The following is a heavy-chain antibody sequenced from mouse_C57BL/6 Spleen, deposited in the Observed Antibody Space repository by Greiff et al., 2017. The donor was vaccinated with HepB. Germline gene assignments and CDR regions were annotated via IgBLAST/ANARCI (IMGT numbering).Heavy chain of an antibody. CDR2: IHPSDSDT. CDR1: GYTFTSYW. V-gene: IGHV1-74*01. CDR3: AISLDSRYAMDY. Sequence: VKLQQPGAELVKPGASVKVSCKASGYTFTSYWMHWVKQRPGQGLEWIGRIHPSDSDTNYNQKFKGKATLTVDKSSSTSYMQLSSLTSEDSAVYYCAISLDSRYAMDYWGQGTSVTVSS. D-gene: IGHD6-1*01. J-gene: IGHJ4*01.